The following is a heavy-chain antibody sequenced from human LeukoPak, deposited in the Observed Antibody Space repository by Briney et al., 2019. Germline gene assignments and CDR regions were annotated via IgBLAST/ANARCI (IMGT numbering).Heavy chain of an antibody. CDR1: GGSISSYY. Sequence: PSETLSLTCTVSGGSISSYYWSWIRQPPGKGLEWIGYIYYSGSTNYNPSLKSRVTISVDTSKNQFSLKLSSVTAADMAVYYCARCGGDCYYSPAFDIWGQGTMVTVSS. CDR3: ARCGGDCYYSPAFDI. CDR2: IYYSGST. V-gene: IGHV4-59*01. J-gene: IGHJ3*02. D-gene: IGHD2-21*02.